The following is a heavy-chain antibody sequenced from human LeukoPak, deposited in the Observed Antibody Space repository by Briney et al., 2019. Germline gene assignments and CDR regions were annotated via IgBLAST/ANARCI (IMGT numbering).Heavy chain of an antibody. CDR3: ARDLIAARPGWFDP. Sequence: ASVKVSCKASGYTFTTYGINWVRQAPGQGLEWMGWISAYNGNTNYAQNLQGRVTLTTDTSASTAYTELRSLRSDDTAVYYCARDLIAARPGWFDPWGQGTLVIVSS. V-gene: IGHV1-18*01. CDR2: ISAYNGNT. CDR1: GYTFTTYG. J-gene: IGHJ5*02. D-gene: IGHD6-6*01.